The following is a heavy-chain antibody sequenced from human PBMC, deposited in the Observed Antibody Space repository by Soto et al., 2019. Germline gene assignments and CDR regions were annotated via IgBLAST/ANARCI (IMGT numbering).Heavy chain of an antibody. D-gene: IGHD4-4*01. CDR1: GFTFSSYA. Sequence: GGSLRLSCAASGFTFSSYAMHWVRQAPGKGLEWVAVISYDGSNKYYADSVKGRFTISRDNSKNTLYLQMNSLRAEDTAVYYCARAPRTYSNYLDYYYYYGMDVWGQGTTVTSP. V-gene: IGHV3-30-3*01. CDR2: ISYDGSNK. CDR3: ARAPRTYSNYLDYYYYYGMDV. J-gene: IGHJ6*02.